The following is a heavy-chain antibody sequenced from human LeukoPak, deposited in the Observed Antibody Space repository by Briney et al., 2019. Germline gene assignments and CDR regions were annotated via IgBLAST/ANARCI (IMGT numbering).Heavy chain of an antibody. V-gene: IGHV1-8*01. D-gene: IGHD4-11*01. CDR2: MNPNSGNT. J-gene: IGHJ1*01. CDR3: ARATTASDVQH. Sequence: ASVKVSCKASGYTFTSYDINWVRQATGQGLEWMGWMNPNSGNTGYAQKLQGRVTMTRNTSISTAYMELSSLRSEDTAVYYCARATTASDVQHWGQGTLVTVSS. CDR1: GYTFTSYD.